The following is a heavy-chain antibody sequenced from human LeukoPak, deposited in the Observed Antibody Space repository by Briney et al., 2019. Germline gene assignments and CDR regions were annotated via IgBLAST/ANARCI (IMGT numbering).Heavy chain of an antibody. Sequence: PSETLSLTCTVSGRSISRYYWSSLRQPPGKGLEWLEYIYYSGSTNYNPSLKSRVTISVDTSKNQFSLKLSSVTAADTAVYYCASTDRIKDAFDIWGQGTMVTVSS. V-gene: IGHV4-59*01. CDR3: ASTDRIKDAFDI. D-gene: IGHD1-14*01. CDR2: IYYSGST. CDR1: GRSISRYY. J-gene: IGHJ3*02.